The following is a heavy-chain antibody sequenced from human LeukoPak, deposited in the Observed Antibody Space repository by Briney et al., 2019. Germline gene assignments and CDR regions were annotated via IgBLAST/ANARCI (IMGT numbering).Heavy chain of an antibody. V-gene: IGHV1-24*01. CDR1: GYTLTELS. CDR2: FDPEDGET. CDR3: ATGYRGYSYGHDY. J-gene: IGHJ4*02. Sequence: GSVKVSCKVSGYTLTELSMHWVRQAPGKGLEWMGGFDPEDGETIYAQKFQGRVTMTEDTSTDTAYMELSSPRSEDTAVYYCATGYRGYSYGHDYWGQGTLVTVAS. D-gene: IGHD5-18*01.